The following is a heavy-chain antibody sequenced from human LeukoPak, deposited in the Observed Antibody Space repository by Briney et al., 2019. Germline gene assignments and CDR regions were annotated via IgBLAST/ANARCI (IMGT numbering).Heavy chain of an antibody. CDR1: GGSISNYY. Sequence: SETLSLTCTVSGGSISNYYWSWIRQPPGKGLEGIGYIYYSGSTNYKSSLKSRVTISVDTSKNQFSLKLSSVTAADTAVYYCARLTGYSSESWFDPWGQGTLVTVSS. D-gene: IGHD3-9*01. CDR3: ARLTGYSSESWFDP. V-gene: IGHV4-59*01. CDR2: IYYSGST. J-gene: IGHJ5*02.